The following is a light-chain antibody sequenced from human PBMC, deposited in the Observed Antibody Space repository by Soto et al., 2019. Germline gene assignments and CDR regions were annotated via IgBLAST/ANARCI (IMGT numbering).Light chain of an antibody. Sequence: DIVMTQSPDSLAVSLGERATINCKSSQSVLYSSNNKNYLAWYQQKPGQPPKLLIYWASTRESGVPDRFSGSGSGTDFTLSISTLQAEDVAVYHCQQYFSSPQTFGQGTKVELK. CDR1: QSVLYSSNNKNY. J-gene: IGKJ1*01. CDR2: WAS. V-gene: IGKV4-1*01. CDR3: QQYFSSPQT.